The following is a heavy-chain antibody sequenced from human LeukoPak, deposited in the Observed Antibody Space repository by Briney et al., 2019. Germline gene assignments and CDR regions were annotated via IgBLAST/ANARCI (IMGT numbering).Heavy chain of an antibody. CDR2: IYYSGST. J-gene: IGHJ3*02. D-gene: IGHD3-10*01. V-gene: IGHV4-59*01. CDR1: GGSIISYY. CDR3: ARGGEIYAFDI. Sequence: SETLSLTGTISGGSIISYYGSWIRQPPGKGLEWIGYIYYSGSTDYNPSLKSRVTISVDTSKNQFSLKLSSVTAADTAVYYCARGGEIYAFDIWGQGTVVTVSS.